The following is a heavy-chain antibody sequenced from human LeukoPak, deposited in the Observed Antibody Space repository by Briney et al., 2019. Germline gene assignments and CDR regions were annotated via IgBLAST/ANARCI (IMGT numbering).Heavy chain of an antibody. CDR2: IYYSGST. D-gene: IGHD2-15*01. Sequence: PSETLSLTCTVSGGSISSYYWSWIRQPPGKGLEWIGYIYYSGSTNYNPSLKSRVTISVHTSKDQFSLRLSSVTAADTAVYYCARRVVVTTSTDDVFDIWGQGTMVTVSS. J-gene: IGHJ3*02. CDR3: ARRVVVTTSTDDVFDI. CDR1: GGSISSYY. V-gene: IGHV4-59*08.